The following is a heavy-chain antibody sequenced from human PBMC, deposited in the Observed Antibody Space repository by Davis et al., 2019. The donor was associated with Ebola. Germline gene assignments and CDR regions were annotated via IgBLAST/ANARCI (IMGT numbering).Heavy chain of an antibody. Sequence: ASVKVSCKASGYTFTSYAMHWVRQAPGQRLEWMGWINAGNGNTKYSQKFKGRVTMTGNPSINTAYMDLSSLTTDDTAVYYCARGYSPKCRTGDCVNDFWGQGTLVTVSS. CDR3: ARGYSPKCRTGDCVNDF. V-gene: IGHV1-3*01. D-gene: IGHD2-21*02. CDR1: GYTFTSYA. CDR2: INAGNGNT. J-gene: IGHJ4*02.